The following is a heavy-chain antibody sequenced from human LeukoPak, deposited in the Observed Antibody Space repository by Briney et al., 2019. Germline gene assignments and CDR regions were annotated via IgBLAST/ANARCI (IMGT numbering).Heavy chain of an antibody. J-gene: IGHJ3*02. V-gene: IGHV3-48*03. Sequence: GGPLRLSCAASGFTFSTYDMNWVRQAPGKGLEWVSYISSSGSTIYYADSVKGRFTISRDNAKNSLYLQMNSLRAEDTAVYYCARDLGLWFGSIGGAFDIWGQGTMVTVSS. CDR1: GFTFSTYD. CDR2: ISSSGSTI. D-gene: IGHD3-10*01. CDR3: ARDLGLWFGSIGGAFDI.